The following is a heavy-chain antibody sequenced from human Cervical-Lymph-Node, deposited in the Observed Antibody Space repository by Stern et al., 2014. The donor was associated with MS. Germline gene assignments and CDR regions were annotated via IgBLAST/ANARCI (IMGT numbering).Heavy chain of an antibody. Sequence: QLQLQESGPGLVKPSQTLSLTCTVSGGSISGGDFYWSWIRQSAGKGLEWIGRVYHSWSPVYNPSLRSRVAMSVDTSKNQFPLRLTFVTAADTAVYYCARDRLYDTVWYQWYFDLWGRGTLVTVSS. CDR2: VYHSWSP. CDR1: GGSISGGDFY. CDR3: ARDRLYDTVWYQWYFDL. D-gene: IGHD3-16*01. V-gene: IGHV4-61*02. J-gene: IGHJ2*01.